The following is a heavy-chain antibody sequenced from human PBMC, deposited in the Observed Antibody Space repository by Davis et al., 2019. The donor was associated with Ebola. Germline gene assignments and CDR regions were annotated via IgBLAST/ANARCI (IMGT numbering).Heavy chain of an antibody. CDR1: GYTFTSYG. V-gene: IGHV1-18*01. J-gene: IGHJ5*02. CDR2: ISAYNGNT. CDR3: ARVAGYCSGGSCYSGDWFDP. Sequence: ASVKVSCKASGYTFTSYGISWVRQAPGQGLEWMGWISAYNGNTNYAQKLQGRVTMTTDPSTSTADMELRSLRSDDTAVYYCARVAGYCSGGSCYSGDWFDPWGQGTLATVSS. D-gene: IGHD2-15*01.